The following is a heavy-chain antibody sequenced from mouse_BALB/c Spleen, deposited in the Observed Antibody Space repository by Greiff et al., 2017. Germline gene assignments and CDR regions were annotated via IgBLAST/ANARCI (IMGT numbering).Heavy chain of an antibody. CDR1: GFTFSSYG. J-gene: IGHJ4*01. V-gene: IGHV5-6*01. CDR3: ARHKTARDAMDY. CDR2: ISSGGSYT. Sequence: EVQLQQSGGDLVKPGGSLKLSCAASGFTFSSYGMSWVRQTPDKRLEWVATISSGGSYTYYPDSVKGRFTISRDNAKNTLYLQMSSLKSEDTAMYYCARHKTARDAMDYWGQGTSVTVSS. D-gene: IGHD4-1*01.